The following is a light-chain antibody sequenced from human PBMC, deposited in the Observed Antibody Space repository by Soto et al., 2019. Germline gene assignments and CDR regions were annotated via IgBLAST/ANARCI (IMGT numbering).Light chain of an antibody. CDR2: DVS. CDR3: SSYTTSSPLGV. Sequence: QSALTQPASLSGSPGQSITISCTGNRSDVGGYEYVSWYQQHPGKAPKRIIYDVSDRPSGVSNRFSGSKSGNTASLAISGLQAEDEADYYCSSYTTSSPLGVFGTGTKVTVL. J-gene: IGLJ1*01. V-gene: IGLV2-14*03. CDR1: RSDVGGYEY.